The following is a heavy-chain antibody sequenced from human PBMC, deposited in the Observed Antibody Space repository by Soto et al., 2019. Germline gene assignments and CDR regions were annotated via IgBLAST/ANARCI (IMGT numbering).Heavy chain of an antibody. V-gene: IGHV1-69*13. CDR2: IIPIFGTA. Sequence: SVKVSCKASGGTFSSYAISWVRQAPGQGLEWMGGIIPIFGTANYAQKFQGRVTITADESTSTAYMELSSLRSEDTAVYYCARGTGYYYDSSGYLFDIWGQGTMVTVSS. J-gene: IGHJ3*02. D-gene: IGHD3-22*01. CDR3: ARGTGYYYDSSGYLFDI. CDR1: GGTFSSYA.